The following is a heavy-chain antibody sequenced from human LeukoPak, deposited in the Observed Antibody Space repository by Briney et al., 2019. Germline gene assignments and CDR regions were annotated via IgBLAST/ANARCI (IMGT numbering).Heavy chain of an antibody. V-gene: IGHV1-69*01. J-gene: IGHJ4*02. D-gene: IGHD3-22*01. Sequence: GASVKVSCKASGGTFSTYAISWVRQAPGQGLEWMGGIIPIFGTANYAQKFQGRVTITADESTSTAYMELSSLRSEDTAMYYCASVTYYDSSGYYYYWGQGTLVTVSS. CDR1: GGTFSTYA. CDR2: IIPIFGTA. CDR3: ASVTYYDSSGYYYY.